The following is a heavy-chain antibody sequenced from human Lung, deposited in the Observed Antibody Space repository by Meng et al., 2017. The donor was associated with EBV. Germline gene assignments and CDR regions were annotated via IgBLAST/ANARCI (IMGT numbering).Heavy chain of an antibody. CDR1: GGSISSGGHY. J-gene: IGHJ4*02. D-gene: IGHD1-26*01. CDR2: IYYSGST. CDR3: ARSTFDY. Sequence: QVQLQESGPGLVKPSETLSLTCTVSGGSISSGGHYWSWIRQHPEKGLEWIGYIYYSGSTYYKPSLKSRLTISVDRSKSQFSLELSSVTAADTAVYYCARSTFDYWGQGTLVTVSS. V-gene: IGHV4-31*03.